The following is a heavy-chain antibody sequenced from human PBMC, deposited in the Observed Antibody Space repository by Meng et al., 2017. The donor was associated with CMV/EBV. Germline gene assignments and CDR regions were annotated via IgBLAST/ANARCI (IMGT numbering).Heavy chain of an antibody. D-gene: IGHD3-22*01. CDR3: AKDKQYYDSSGWIDY. CDR1: GFTFSSYG. CDR2: IRYDGCNK. J-gene: IGHJ4*02. V-gene: IGHV3-30*02. Sequence: GESLKISCAASGFTFSSYGMHWVRQAPGKGLEWVAFIRYDGCNKYYADSVKGRFTISRDNSKNTLYLQMNSLRAEDTAVYYCAKDKQYYDSSGWIDYWGQGTLVTVSS.